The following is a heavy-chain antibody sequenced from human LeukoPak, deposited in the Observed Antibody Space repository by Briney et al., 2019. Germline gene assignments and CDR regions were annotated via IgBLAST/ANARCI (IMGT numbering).Heavy chain of an antibody. CDR3: AKARQNYGYSPFDY. Sequence: GGSPTLSCAASGFTFDDYAMHWVRQAPGKGLERVSGISWNSGSIGYADSVKGRFTSSRDNAKNSLYLQMNSLRTEDTALYYCAKARQNYGYSPFDYWGQGTLVTVSS. D-gene: IGHD5-18*01. CDR2: ISWNSGSI. CDR1: GFTFDDYA. J-gene: IGHJ4*02. V-gene: IGHV3-9*01.